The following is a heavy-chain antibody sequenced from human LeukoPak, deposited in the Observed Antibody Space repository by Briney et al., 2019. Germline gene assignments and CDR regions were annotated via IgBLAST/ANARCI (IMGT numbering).Heavy chain of an antibody. Sequence: GGPLRLSCAASGFTFSSYAMSWVRQAPGKGLEWVSAINGSGGSTYYADSVKGRFTISRDNSKNTLYLQMNSLRAEDTAVYYCAKHGRESIFGVVIPFDYWGQGTLVTVSS. J-gene: IGHJ4*02. V-gene: IGHV3-23*01. CDR2: INGSGGST. CDR3: AKHGRESIFGVVIPFDY. CDR1: GFTFSSYA. D-gene: IGHD3-3*01.